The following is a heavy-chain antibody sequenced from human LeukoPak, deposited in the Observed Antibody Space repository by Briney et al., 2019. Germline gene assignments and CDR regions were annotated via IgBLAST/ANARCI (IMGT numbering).Heavy chain of an antibody. CDR2: INPNSGGT. CDR1: GYTFTGYY. J-gene: IGHJ5*02. D-gene: IGHD6-13*01. V-gene: IGHV1-2*02. CDR3: AGSSWYGRLHGWFDP. Sequence: ASVKVSCKASGYTFTGYYMHWVRQAPGQGLEWMGWINPNSGGTNYAQKFQGRVTMTRDTPISTAYMELSRLRPDDTAVYYCAGSSWYGRLHGWFDPWGQGTLVTVSS.